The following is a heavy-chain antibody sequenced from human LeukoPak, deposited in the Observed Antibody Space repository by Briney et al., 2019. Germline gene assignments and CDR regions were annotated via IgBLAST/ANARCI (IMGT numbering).Heavy chain of an antibody. CDR3: ARRYCSSTSCLIDY. CDR1: EFTFSYYE. V-gene: IGHV3-48*03. Sequence: GGSLRLSCVASEFTFSYYEMNWVRQAPGKGLEWVSYISSSGTTIYYADSVKGRFTISRDNAKNSLYLQMNSLRAEDTAVYYCARRYCSSTSCLIDYWGQGTLVTVSS. CDR2: ISSSGTTI. J-gene: IGHJ4*02. D-gene: IGHD2-2*01.